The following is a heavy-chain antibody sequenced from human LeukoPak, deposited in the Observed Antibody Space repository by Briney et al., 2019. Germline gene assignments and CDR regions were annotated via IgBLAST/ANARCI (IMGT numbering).Heavy chain of an antibody. V-gene: IGHV4-59*01. Sequence: SETLSLTCTVSGGTMSSYYWSWIRQPPGKGLEWIGYIYYSGTTNYNPSLKSRVTISVDTSKNQFSLKLRSVTAADTAVYYCARGVYIAAAQYGYWGQGTLVTVSS. CDR2: IYYSGTT. D-gene: IGHD6-13*01. J-gene: IGHJ4*02. CDR3: ARGVYIAAAQYGY. CDR1: GGTMSSYY.